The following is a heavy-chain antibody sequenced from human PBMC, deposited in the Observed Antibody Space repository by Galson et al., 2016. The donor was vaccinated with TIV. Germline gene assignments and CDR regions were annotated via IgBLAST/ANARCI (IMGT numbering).Heavy chain of an antibody. CDR3: ARKGWGTSAVMHFIDY. CDR2: IYSSGTP. D-gene: IGHD6-19*01. CDR1: GGSISSYF. Sequence: TLSLTCRVSGGSISSYFWTWIRQPPGEGLEWIGYIYSSGTPSYNPSLKSRVTLSLDTSKSHLSLSLRSVTAADTAVYYCARKGWGTSAVMHFIDYWGRGTLVTVSS. J-gene: IGHJ4*02. V-gene: IGHV4-59*01.